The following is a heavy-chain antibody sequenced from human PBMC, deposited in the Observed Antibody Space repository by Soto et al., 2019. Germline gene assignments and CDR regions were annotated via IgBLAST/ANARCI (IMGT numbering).Heavy chain of an antibody. CDR2: IYYTGST. V-gene: IGHV4-31*03. CDR1: GGSISSGGYY. D-gene: IGHD3-10*01. J-gene: IGHJ4*02. CDR3: ATLYMVRGVRTFDY. Sequence: QVQLQESGPGLVKPSQTLSLTCTVSGGSISSGGYYWSWIRQHPGKGLEWIGYIYYTGSTYYNPSIKSRVTISVDTSKNQFSLKLRSVTAADTAVYYCATLYMVRGVRTFDYWGQGTLVTVSS.